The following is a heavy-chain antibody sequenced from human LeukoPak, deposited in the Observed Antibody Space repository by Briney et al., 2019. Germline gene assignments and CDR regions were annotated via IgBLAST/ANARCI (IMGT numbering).Heavy chain of an antibody. CDR3: ARVRYYGMDV. CDR1: GGSISSGDYY. CDR2: ISHSGGT. V-gene: IGHV4-30-4*01. J-gene: IGHJ6*02. Sequence: KSSETPSLTCTVSGGSISSGDYYWSWIRQPPGKGLEWIAYISHSGGTSYNPSLKSRATISSDTSRNQFSLKLSSVTAADTAVYYCARVRYYGMDVWGQGTTVTVSS.